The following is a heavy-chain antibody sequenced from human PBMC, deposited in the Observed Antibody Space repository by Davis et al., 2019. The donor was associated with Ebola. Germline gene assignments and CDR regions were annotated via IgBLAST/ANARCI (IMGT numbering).Heavy chain of an antibody. CDR2: ISGSGDTT. V-gene: IGHV3-23*01. CDR1: VITFSSYA. CDR3: AKSGLSFGVVKYHYGMDV. D-gene: IGHD3-3*01. J-gene: IGHJ6*04. Sequence: GESLKISCTDSVITFSSYAMTWVRQAPGKGLDWVSAISGSGDTTYYADSVKGRFTISRDNSKKTLYLQMNSLRAEDTAVYYCAKSGLSFGVVKYHYGMDVWGKGTTVTVSS.